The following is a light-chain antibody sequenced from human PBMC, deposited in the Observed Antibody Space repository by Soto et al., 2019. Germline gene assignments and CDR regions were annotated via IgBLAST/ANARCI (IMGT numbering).Light chain of an antibody. Sequence: DIPMTQSPSTLSASVGDTVTITCRASQSIDTWLAWHQQKPGRAPKLLIYEVSTLQSGVPSRFSGSGSGTDFTLTISSLQPEDFATYYCQHLNSYPITFGQGTRLEIK. CDR3: QHLNSYPIT. V-gene: IGKV1-5*01. CDR2: EVS. CDR1: QSIDTW. J-gene: IGKJ5*01.